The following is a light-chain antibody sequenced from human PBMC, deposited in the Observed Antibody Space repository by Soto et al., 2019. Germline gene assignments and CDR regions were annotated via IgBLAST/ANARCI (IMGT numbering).Light chain of an antibody. CDR2: DVS. J-gene: IGLJ2*01. V-gene: IGLV2-11*01. CDR1: SSDVGGYNY. CDR3: CSYSGTYSFGL. Sequence: QSALTQPRSVSGSPGQSGTISCNGTSSDVGGYNYVSWYQQHPGKAPTFLIYDVSTRASGVPYRFSGSKSGNTASLTLAGLQAEDEAHYDCCSYSGTYSFGLFGGGAQLPV.